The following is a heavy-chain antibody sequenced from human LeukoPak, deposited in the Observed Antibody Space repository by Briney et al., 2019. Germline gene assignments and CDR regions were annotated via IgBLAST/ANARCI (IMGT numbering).Heavy chain of an antibody. J-gene: IGHJ4*02. CDR2: ISYDGSNK. V-gene: IGHV3-30*18. CDR3: AKERGYSYGYLGYFDY. CDR1: GFTSSSYG. Sequence: PGGSLRLSCAASGFTSSSYGMHWVRQAPGKGLEWVAVISYDGSNKYYADSVKGRFTISRDNPKNTLYLQMNSLRAEDTAVYYCAKERGYSYGYLGYFDYWGQGTLVTVSS. D-gene: IGHD5-18*01.